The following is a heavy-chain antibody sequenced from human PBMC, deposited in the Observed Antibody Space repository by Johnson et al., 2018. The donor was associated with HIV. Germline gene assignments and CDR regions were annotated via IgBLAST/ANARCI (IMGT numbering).Heavy chain of an antibody. CDR3: ARERRPWGPDAFDI. J-gene: IGHJ3*02. D-gene: IGHD3-16*01. V-gene: IGHV3-74*01. CDR1: GFIFSRSW. CDR2: SNSDGSST. Sequence: VQLVESGGGLVQPGGSLRLSCAASGFIFSRSWMHWVRQVPGKGLVWVSRSNSDGSSTTYADSVKGRFTISRDKAKNTLYLQMNSLRAEDTAVYYCARERRPWGPDAFDIWGQGTMVTVSS.